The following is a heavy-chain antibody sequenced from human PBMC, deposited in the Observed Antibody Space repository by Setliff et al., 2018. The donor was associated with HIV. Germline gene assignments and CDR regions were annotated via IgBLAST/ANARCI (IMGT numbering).Heavy chain of an antibody. V-gene: IGHV5-51*01. CDR1: GYSFTSYW. Sequence: PGESLKISCKGSGYSFTSYWIGWVRQMSGKGLEWMGIIYPGASDTRYSPSFQGQVIISADKSISTAYLQWSSLKASDSAMYYCARFWNSGSYRDAFDIWGQGTMVTVS. D-gene: IGHD1-26*01. J-gene: IGHJ3*02. CDR2: IYPGASDT. CDR3: ARFWNSGSYRDAFDI.